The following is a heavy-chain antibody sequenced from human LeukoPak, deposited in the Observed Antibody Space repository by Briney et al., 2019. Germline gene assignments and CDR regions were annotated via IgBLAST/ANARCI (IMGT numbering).Heavy chain of an antibody. CDR2: ISGSGGST. Sequence: GGSLRLSCAASGFTFSTYAMSWVRQAPGKGLEWVSLISGSGGSTYNADSVKGRFTISRDDSKNTLYLQMKSLRADDTAVYYCAKAPAHCSGGTCYDYWGQGSLVTVSS. V-gene: IGHV3-23*01. CDR1: GFTFSTYA. J-gene: IGHJ4*02. D-gene: IGHD2-15*01. CDR3: AKAPAHCSGGTCYDY.